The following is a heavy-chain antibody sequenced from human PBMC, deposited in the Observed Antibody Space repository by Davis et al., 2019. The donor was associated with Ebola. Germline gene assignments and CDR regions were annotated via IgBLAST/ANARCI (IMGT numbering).Heavy chain of an antibody. D-gene: IGHD1-26*01. V-gene: IGHV4-34*01. CDR2: INHSGST. CDR1: GGSFSGYY. Sequence: SETLSLTCAVYGGSFSGYYWSWIRQPPGKGLEWIGEINHSGSTNYNPSLKSRVTISVDTSKNQFSLKLSSVTAADTAVYYCARGRDSAKSGVYWGQGTLVTVSS. J-gene: IGHJ4*02. CDR3: ARGRDSAKSGVY.